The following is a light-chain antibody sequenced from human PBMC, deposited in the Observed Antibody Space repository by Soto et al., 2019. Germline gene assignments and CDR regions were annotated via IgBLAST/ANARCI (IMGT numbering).Light chain of an antibody. CDR3: QQRHMWTIT. J-gene: IGKJ5*01. CDR2: GAS. V-gene: IGKV3D-20*02. CDR1: QSVSSSY. Sequence: EIVLKQSPGTLSLSPGERARLSCRASQSVSSSYLAWYQQKHGQAPRLLIYGASSRATGIPDRFSGSGSGTDVTITISSLEQEDASVYYCQQRHMWTITFGQGTRLEIK.